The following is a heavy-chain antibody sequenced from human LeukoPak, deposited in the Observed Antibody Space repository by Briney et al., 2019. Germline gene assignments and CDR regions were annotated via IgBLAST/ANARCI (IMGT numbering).Heavy chain of an antibody. CDR1: GGSVSSRSYY. V-gene: IGHV4-61*01. D-gene: IGHD3-22*01. J-gene: IGHJ3*02. Sequence: SETLSLTCTVSGGSVSSRSYYWGWIRQPPGKGLEWIGYIYYSGSTNYNPSLKSRVTISVDTSKNQFSLKLSSVTAADTAAYYCARVLGYYDSRAFDIWGQGTMVTVSS. CDR2: IYYSGST. CDR3: ARVLGYYDSRAFDI.